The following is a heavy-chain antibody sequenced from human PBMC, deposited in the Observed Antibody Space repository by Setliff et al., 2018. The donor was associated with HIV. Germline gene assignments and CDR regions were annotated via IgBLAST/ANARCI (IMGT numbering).Heavy chain of an antibody. CDR1: GGSISSYC. CDR2: IFASGSS. J-gene: IGHJ5*02. Sequence: SETLSLTCTVSGGSISSYCWSWIRQPPGKGLEWIGYIFASGSSLYNPSLQSRVSISIDTSKNQFSLKLSSVTAADTAVYYCARRIDNSGSLPAKNWFDTWGQGRLVTVSS. D-gene: IGHD3-10*01. V-gene: IGHV4-4*09. CDR3: ARRIDNSGSLPAKNWFDT.